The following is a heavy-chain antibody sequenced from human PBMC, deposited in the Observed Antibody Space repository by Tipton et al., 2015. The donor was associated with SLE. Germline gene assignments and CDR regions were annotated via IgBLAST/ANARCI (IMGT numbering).Heavy chain of an antibody. D-gene: IGHD2-21*02. CDR1: GFTFSSYA. CDR3: ASESPLLDAFDI. CDR2: ISYDGSNK. J-gene: IGHJ3*02. Sequence: SLRLSCAASGFTFSSYAVHWVRQAPGKGLEWVAVISYDGSNKYYADSVKGRFTISRDNSKNTPYLQMNSLRAEDTAVYYCASESPLLDAFDIWGQATMVTVSS. V-gene: IGHV3-30*04.